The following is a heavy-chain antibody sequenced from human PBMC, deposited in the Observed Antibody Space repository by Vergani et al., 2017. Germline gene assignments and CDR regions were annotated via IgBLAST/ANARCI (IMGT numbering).Heavy chain of an antibody. J-gene: IGHJ4*02. CDR2: ISGYNGNT. D-gene: IGHD5-12*01. CDR1: GYTFTSYG. V-gene: IGHV1-18*01. CDR3: ARQKGGISGYDRNFDY. Sequence: QDQLVQSGGEVKKPGASMKVSCKVSGYTFTSYGISWVRQAPGQGLEWLGWISGYNGNTNYAQRFQDRVTMTTDTSTSTAYLEVRSLKSDDTAVYYCARQKGGISGYDRNFDYWGQGTLVTVSS.